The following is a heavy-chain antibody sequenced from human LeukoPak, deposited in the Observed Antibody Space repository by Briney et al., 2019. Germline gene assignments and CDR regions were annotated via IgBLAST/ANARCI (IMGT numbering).Heavy chain of an antibody. V-gene: IGHV3-7*01. Sequence: GGSLRLSCAASGFTFSSSWMSWVRQAPGKGLEWVANIKQDGSEKNYVDSVKGRFTISRDNAKNSMYLQMNSLRADDTAEYYCARDSAGAALIVGATALDYWGQGTLVTVSS. CDR3: ARDSAGAALIVGATALDY. D-gene: IGHD1-26*01. CDR2: IKQDGSEK. J-gene: IGHJ4*02. CDR1: GFTFSSSW.